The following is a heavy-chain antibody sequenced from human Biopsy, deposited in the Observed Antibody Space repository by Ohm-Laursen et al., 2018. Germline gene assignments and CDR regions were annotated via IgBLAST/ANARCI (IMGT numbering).Heavy chain of an antibody. J-gene: IGHJ5*02. CDR3: TRGGYYYDSPAYYYWFDP. D-gene: IGHD3-22*01. Sequence: ASVKVSCKASGYTFTGYHVHWVRQAPGQGLEWMGWINAKTGDTNYAQKFQGRVTMTRDTSISTAYVELSSLRSDDTAVYYWTRGGYYYDSPAYYYWFDPWGQGTLVTVSS. CDR1: GYTFTGYH. CDR2: INAKTGDT. V-gene: IGHV1-2*02.